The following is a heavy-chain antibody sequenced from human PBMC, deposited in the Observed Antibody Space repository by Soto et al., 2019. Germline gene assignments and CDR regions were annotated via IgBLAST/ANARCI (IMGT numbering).Heavy chain of an antibody. V-gene: IGHV4-39*01. Sequence: SETLSLTCTVSGGSISSSSYYWGWIRQPPGKGLEWIVSIYYSGSTYYNPSLKSRVTISVDTSKNQFSLKLSSVTAADTAVYYCATGVGVTTYYWGQGTLVTVSS. CDR2: IYYSGST. J-gene: IGHJ4*02. CDR3: ATGVGVTTYY. CDR1: GGSISSSSYY. D-gene: IGHD4-17*01.